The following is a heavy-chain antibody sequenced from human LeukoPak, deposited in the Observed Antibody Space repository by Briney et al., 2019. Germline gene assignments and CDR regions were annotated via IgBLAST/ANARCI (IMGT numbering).Heavy chain of an antibody. CDR1: GGSISSYY. CDR3: AKDGSGRTQPTNMGSDYISYYYYMDV. J-gene: IGHJ6*03. CDR2: IYYSGST. D-gene: IGHD3-10*01. V-gene: IGHV4-59*01. Sequence: SETLSLTCTVSGGSISSYYWSWLRQPPGKGLEWIGYIYYSGSTNYKSSLKSRVTISVDTSKNQFSLKLSSVTAADTAVYYCAKDGSGRTQPTNMGSDYISYYYYMDVWGKGTTVTVSS.